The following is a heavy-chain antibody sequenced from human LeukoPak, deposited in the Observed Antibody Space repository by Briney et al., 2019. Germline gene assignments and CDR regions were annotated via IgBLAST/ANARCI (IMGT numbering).Heavy chain of an antibody. Sequence: GGSLRLSCAASGFTSSRYWMSWVRQAPGKGLEWVANIKQDGSEKNYVDSVKGRFTISRDNSKNTLYLQMNSLRAEDTAVYYCARLSGSFLDYWGQGTLVAVSS. CDR1: GFTSSRYW. CDR2: IKQDGSEK. CDR3: ARLSGSFLDY. V-gene: IGHV3-7*01. D-gene: IGHD1-26*01. J-gene: IGHJ4*02.